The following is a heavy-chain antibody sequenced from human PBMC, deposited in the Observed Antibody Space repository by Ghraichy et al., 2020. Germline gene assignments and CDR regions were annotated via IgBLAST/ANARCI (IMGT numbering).Heavy chain of an antibody. CDR3: AREGLLEWLLYSSFYYYYGMDV. CDR1: GFTFSSYE. Sequence: GESLNISCAASGFTFSSYEMNWVRQAQGKGLEWVSYISSSGSTIYYADSVKGRFTISRDNAKNSLYLQMNSLRAEDTAVYYCAREGLLEWLLYSSFYYYYGMDVWGQGTTVTVSS. J-gene: IGHJ6*02. D-gene: IGHD3-3*01. V-gene: IGHV3-48*03. CDR2: ISSSGSTI.